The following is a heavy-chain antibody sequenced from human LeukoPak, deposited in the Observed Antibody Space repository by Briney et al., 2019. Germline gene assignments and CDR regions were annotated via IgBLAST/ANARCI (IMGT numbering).Heavy chain of an antibody. J-gene: IGHJ4*02. CDR1: EFTFSSYA. V-gene: IGHV3-23*01. CDR3: AKGATISTTGSIAVAGIDY. CDR2: ISGSGGST. D-gene: IGHD6-19*01. Sequence: PGGSLRLSCAASEFTFSSYAMSWVRQAPGKGLEWVSAISGSGGSTYYADSVKGRFTISRDNSKNTLYLQMNSLRAEDTAVYYCAKGATISTTGSIAVAGIDYWGQGTLVTVSS.